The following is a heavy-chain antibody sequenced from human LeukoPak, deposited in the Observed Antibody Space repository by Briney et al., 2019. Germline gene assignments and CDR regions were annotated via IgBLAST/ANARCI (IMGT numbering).Heavy chain of an antibody. J-gene: IGHJ4*02. CDR3: ARGRSAAGNFDY. D-gene: IGHD6-13*01. V-gene: IGHV4-39*07. CDR2: IYYSGST. Sequence: SETLSLTCTVSGDSISSSSYYWGWIRQPPGKELEWIGSIYYSGSTYYNPSLNSRVTISVDTSKNQFSLKLSSVTAADTAVYYCARGRSAAGNFDYWGQGTLVTVSS. CDR1: GDSISSSSYY.